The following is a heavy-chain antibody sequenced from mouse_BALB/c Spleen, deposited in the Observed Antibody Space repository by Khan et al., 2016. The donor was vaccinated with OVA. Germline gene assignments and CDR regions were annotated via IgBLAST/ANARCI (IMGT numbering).Heavy chain of an antibody. J-gene: IGHJ4*01. CDR2: INTNTGGT. D-gene: IGHD2-1*01. V-gene: IGHV1S81*02. CDR1: GYTFTTYW. CDR3: TIGNYPYYALHY. Sequence: QVHVKQSGAELVKPGASLKLSCKASGYTFTTYWMHWVKLRPGQGFEWIGEINTNTGGTNYNEKFKRKATLTVDKSSSTAYMQLSSLTSEDSAVYYCTIGNYPYYALHYWGQGTSVTVSS.